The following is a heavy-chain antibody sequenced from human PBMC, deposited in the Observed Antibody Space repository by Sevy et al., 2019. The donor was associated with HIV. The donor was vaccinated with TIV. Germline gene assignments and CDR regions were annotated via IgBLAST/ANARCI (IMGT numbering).Heavy chain of an antibody. CDR1: GFSFSSYA. V-gene: IGHV3-30*04. Sequence: GGFLRLSCAASGFSFSSYAMHWVRQAPGKGLEWVAEISYDGSNKYYADSVKGRFTISKDNSKNTLYLQMNSLRVEDTAVYFCSREDYYFIMDVWGQGTTVTVSS. CDR2: ISYDGSNK. CDR3: SREDYYFIMDV. J-gene: IGHJ6*02.